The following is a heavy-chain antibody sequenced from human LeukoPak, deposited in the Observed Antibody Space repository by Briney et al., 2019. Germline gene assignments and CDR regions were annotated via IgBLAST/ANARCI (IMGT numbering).Heavy chain of an antibody. CDR1: GYTFTGYY. V-gene: IGHV1-2*06. J-gene: IGHJ5*02. CDR2: INPNSGGT. Sequence: ASVKVSCXASGYTFTGYYMHWVRQAPGQGLEWMGRINPNSGGTNYAQKFQGRVTMTRDTSISTAYMELSRLRSDDTAVYYCAREWRLTRDWFDPWGQGTLVTVSS. CDR3: AREWRLTRDWFDP. D-gene: IGHD7-27*01.